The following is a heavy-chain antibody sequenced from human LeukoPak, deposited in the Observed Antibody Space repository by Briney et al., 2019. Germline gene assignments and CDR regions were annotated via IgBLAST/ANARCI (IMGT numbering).Heavy chain of an antibody. V-gene: IGHV4-59*08. CDR1: GGSIASYY. CDR3: ARRSYRSGPDDY. D-gene: IGHD6-19*01. CDR2: IYYSAST. Sequence: SETLSLTCTVSGGSIASYYWSWIRHSPGEGLEWIGDIYYSASTNYNPSLKSRVTISVDTSKNQFSLKLNSVTATDTAVYYCARRSYRSGPDDYWGQGTLVTVSS. J-gene: IGHJ4*02.